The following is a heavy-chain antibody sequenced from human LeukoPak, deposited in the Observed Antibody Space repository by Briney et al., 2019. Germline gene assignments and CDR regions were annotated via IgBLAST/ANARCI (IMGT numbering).Heavy chain of an antibody. CDR1: GYTFTGYY. CDR3: ARHGKDNWFDP. V-gene: IGHV1-18*04. Sequence: ASVKVSCKASGYTFTGYYIHWVRQAPGQGLEWMGWISAYNGNTNYAQKLQGRVTMTTDTSTSTAYMELRSLRSDDTAVYYCARHGKDNWFDPWGQGTLVTVSS. CDR2: ISAYNGNT. D-gene: IGHD1-14*01. J-gene: IGHJ5*02.